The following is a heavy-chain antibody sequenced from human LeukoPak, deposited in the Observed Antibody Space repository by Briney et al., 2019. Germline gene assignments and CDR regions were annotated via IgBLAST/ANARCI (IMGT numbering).Heavy chain of an antibody. J-gene: IGHJ4*02. V-gene: IGHV4-59*01. Sequence: SETLSLTCTVSGGSINNFYWTWIRQPPGKGLERIGYVYYTGSTYYNPSLKNRVTISVDTSRNQFSLRLNYVTAADTAVYSCARDSSTVTTRHFDYWGQGTLVTVSS. D-gene: IGHD4-17*01. CDR3: ARDSSTVTTRHFDY. CDR1: GGSINNFY. CDR2: VYYTGST.